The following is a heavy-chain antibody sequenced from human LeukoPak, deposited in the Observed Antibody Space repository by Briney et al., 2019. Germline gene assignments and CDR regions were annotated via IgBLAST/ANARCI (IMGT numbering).Heavy chain of an antibody. CDR2: ISYDGSNK. D-gene: IGHD4-17*01. CDR3: AQALNDYGDYGGIDY. Sequence: PGGSLRLSCAASGFTFSSYGMHWVRQAPGKGLEWVAVISYDGSNKYYADSVKGRFTISRDISKNTLYLQMNSLRAEDTAVYYCAQALNDYGDYGGIDYWGQGTLVTVSS. V-gene: IGHV3-30*18. CDR1: GFTFSSYG. J-gene: IGHJ4*02.